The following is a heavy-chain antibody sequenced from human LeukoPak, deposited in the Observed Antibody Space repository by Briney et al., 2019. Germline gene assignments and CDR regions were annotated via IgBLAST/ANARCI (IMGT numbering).Heavy chain of an antibody. CDR3: AKGAYCGGDCYVFDY. Sequence: GGSLRLSCAASGFTFSSYAMSWVRQAPGKGLEWVPAISGSGGSTYYADSVKGRFTISRDNSKNTLYLQMNSLRAEDTAVYYCAKGAYCGGDCYVFDYWGQGTLVTVSS. CDR2: ISGSGGST. J-gene: IGHJ4*02. CDR1: GFTFSSYA. V-gene: IGHV3-23*01. D-gene: IGHD2-21*01.